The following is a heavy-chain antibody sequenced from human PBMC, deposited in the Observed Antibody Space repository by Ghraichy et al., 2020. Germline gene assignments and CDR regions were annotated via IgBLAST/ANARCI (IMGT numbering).Heavy chain of an antibody. CDR3: AKASATSGIIAAGLDY. D-gene: IGHD6-13*01. CDR2: ISGSGGST. Sequence: GGSLRLSCAASGFTFSSYAMSWVRQAPGKGLEWVSSISGSGGSTYSADSVKGRFTISRDNSKNTLYVQMNSLRAEDTAVYYCAKASATSGIIAAGLDYWGQGTLVTVSS. V-gene: IGHV3-23*01. J-gene: IGHJ4*02. CDR1: GFTFSSYA.